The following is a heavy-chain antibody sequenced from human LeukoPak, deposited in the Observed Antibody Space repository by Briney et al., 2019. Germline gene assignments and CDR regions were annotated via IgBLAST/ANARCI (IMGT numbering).Heavy chain of an antibody. D-gene: IGHD5-24*01. CDR2: IQQDGGQK. CDR3: ARASNPWLQLS. V-gene: IGHV3-7*05. CDR1: GFXFSNYW. Sequence: PGGSLRLSCAASGFXFSNYWMIWVRQAPGKGLEWVANIQQDGGQKRYADSVRGRFTVSRDNAQTSLYLHMNSLRAEDTAVYYCARASNPWLQLSWGQGTLVTVSS. J-gene: IGHJ4*02.